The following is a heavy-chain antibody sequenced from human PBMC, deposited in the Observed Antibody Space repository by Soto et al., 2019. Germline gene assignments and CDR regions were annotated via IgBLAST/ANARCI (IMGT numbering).Heavy chain of an antibody. Sequence: PGGSLRLSCAASGFTFSSYSMNWVRQAPGKGLEWVSYISSSSSTIYYADSVKGRFTISRDNAKNSLYLQMNSLRDEDTAVYYCARGSSSSLYYYYGMDVWGQGTTVTVSS. V-gene: IGHV3-48*02. J-gene: IGHJ6*02. CDR1: GFTFSSYS. CDR2: ISSSSSTI. D-gene: IGHD6-13*01. CDR3: ARGSSSSLYYYYGMDV.